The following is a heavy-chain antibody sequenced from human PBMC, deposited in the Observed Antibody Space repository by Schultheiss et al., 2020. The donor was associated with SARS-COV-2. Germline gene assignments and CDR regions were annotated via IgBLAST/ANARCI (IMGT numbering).Heavy chain of an antibody. CDR2: ISGSGGST. D-gene: IGHD3-22*01. Sequence: GGSLRLSCAASGFTFSSYAMSWVRQAPGKGLEWVSAISGSGGSTYYADSVKGRFTISRDNAKNSLYLQMNSLRAEDTAVYYCASSSGLPYYFDYWGQGTLVTVSS. J-gene: IGHJ4*02. CDR1: GFTFSSYA. CDR3: ASSSGLPYYFDY. V-gene: IGHV3-23*01.